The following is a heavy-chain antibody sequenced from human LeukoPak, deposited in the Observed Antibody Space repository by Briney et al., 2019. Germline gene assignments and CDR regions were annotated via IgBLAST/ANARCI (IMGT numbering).Heavy chain of an antibody. J-gene: IGHJ4*02. CDR3: ARGLGEGYPDS. CDR1: GGSFNGFY. D-gene: IGHD5-24*01. Sequence: SETLSLTCAVHGGSFNGFYWTWTRQPPGKGPEWIGEINHSRGTSYTASLWSRVTISQDTSKNQFSLKLTSVTAADTAVYYCARGLGEGYPDSWGQGALVIVSS. CDR2: INHSRGT. V-gene: IGHV4-34*01.